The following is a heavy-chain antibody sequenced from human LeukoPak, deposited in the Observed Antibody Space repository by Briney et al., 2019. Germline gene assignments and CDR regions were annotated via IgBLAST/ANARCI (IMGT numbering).Heavy chain of an antibody. D-gene: IGHD2-15*01. V-gene: IGHV1-2*02. CDR1: GYTFTGYY. CDR2: INPNSGGT. Sequence: GASVKVSCKASGYTFTGYYIHWMRQAPGQGLEWMGWINPNSGGTIYAQKFQGRVTMTEDTSTDTAYMELSSLRSEDTAVYYCATGSRSDHIVVVVAALDYWGQGTLVTVSS. J-gene: IGHJ4*02. CDR3: ATGSRSDHIVVVVAALDY.